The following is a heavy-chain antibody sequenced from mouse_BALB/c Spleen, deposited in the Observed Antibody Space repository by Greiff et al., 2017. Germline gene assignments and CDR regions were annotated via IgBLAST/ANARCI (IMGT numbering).Heavy chain of an antibody. J-gene: IGHJ4*01. CDR2: ISYDGSN. CDR3: ARFPGYYAMDY. Sequence: EVKLMESGPGLVKPSQSLSLTCSVTGYSITSGYYWNWIRQFPGNKLEWMGYISYDGSNNYNPSLKNRISITRDTSKNQFFLKLNSVTTEDTATYYCARFPGYYAMDYWGQGTSVTVSS. CDR1: GYSITSGYY. V-gene: IGHV3-6*02.